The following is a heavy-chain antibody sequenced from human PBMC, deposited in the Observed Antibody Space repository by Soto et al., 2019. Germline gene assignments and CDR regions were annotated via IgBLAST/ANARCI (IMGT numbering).Heavy chain of an antibody. D-gene: IGHD2-2*01. CDR2: INAGNGNT. CDR3: ARVYCSSTSCDYYYGMEV. CDR1: GYSFTSYA. J-gene: IGHJ6*02. Sequence: QVQLVQSGAEVKKPGASVKVSCKASGYSFTSYAMHWVRQAPGQRLEWMGWINAGNGNTKYSKKFQGRVTITRDTYASTAYMELSSLRSDDTAVYYCARVYCSSTSCDYYYGMEVWGQGTTVTVSS. V-gene: IGHV1-3*01.